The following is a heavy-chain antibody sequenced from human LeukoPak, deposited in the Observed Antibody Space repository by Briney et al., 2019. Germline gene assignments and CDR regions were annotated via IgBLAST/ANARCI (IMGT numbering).Heavy chain of an antibody. CDR2: IYCSGST. CDR3: ARARGYDFWSGYSTDDAFDI. Sequence: KPSETLSLTCTVSGGSISSSSYYWGWIRQPPGKGLEWIGYIYCSGSTNYNPSLKSRVTISVDTSKNQFSLKLSSVTAADTAVYYCARARGYDFWSGYSTDDAFDIWGQGTMVTVSS. D-gene: IGHD3-3*01. J-gene: IGHJ3*02. CDR1: GGSISSSSYY. V-gene: IGHV4-61*05.